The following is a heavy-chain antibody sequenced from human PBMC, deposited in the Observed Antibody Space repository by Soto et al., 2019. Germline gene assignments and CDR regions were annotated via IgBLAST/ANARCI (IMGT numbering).Heavy chain of an antibody. CDR1: GVSFSSYS. Sequence: AASVEVSCEASGVSFSSYSISWVRQAPGQGLEWMGGIIPIFGTANYAQKLQGRVTMTTDTSTSTAYMELRSLRSDDTAVYYCASDSALLWFGVSYYGMDVWGQGTTVTVSS. D-gene: IGHD3-10*01. CDR2: IIPIFGTA. V-gene: IGHV1-69*05. J-gene: IGHJ6*02. CDR3: ASDSALLWFGVSYYGMDV.